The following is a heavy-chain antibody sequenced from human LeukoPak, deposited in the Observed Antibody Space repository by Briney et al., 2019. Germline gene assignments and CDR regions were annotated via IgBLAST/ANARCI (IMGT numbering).Heavy chain of an antibody. CDR2: ISSSSSTI. CDR3: ARSLRHGTGGSCYPYFDY. D-gene: IGHD2-15*01. V-gene: IGHV3-48*02. CDR1: GFTFSSYS. Sequence: GGSLRLSCAASGFTFSSYSMNWVRQAPGKGLEWLLYISSSSSTIYYADSVKGRFTISRDNATNSLYLQMNSLRDDDTGVYYWARSLRHGTGGSCYPYFDYWGQGALVSGSS. J-gene: IGHJ4*02.